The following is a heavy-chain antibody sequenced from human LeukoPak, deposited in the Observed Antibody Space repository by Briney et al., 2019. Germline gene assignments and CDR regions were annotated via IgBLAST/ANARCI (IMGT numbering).Heavy chain of an antibody. CDR3: ARDLIAAAGTGYYYYYGMDV. CDR1: GFTFSSYG. Sequence: GGSLRLSCAASGFTFSSYGMHWVRQAPGKGLEWVAVIWYDGSNKYYADSVKGRFTISRDNSKNTLYLQMNSLRAEDTAVYYCARDLIAAAGTGYYYYYGMDVWGQGTTVTVSS. V-gene: IGHV3-33*01. CDR2: IWYDGSNK. D-gene: IGHD6-13*01. J-gene: IGHJ6*02.